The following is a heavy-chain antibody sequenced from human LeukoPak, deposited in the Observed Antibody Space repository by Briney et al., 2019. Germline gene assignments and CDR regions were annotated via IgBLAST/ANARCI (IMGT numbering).Heavy chain of an antibody. CDR1: GYSISSGYY. Sequence: KPSETLSLTCAVSGYSISSGYYWGWVRQPPGKGLEWIGNIYHSGTTYHNPSLKSRITMSVDTSKNQFSLKLNSVTAADTAVYYCARDRRFLEWLMTPYWYFDLWGRGTLVAVSS. CDR3: ARDRRFLEWLMTPYWYFDL. D-gene: IGHD3-3*01. CDR2: IYHSGTT. V-gene: IGHV4-38-2*02. J-gene: IGHJ2*01.